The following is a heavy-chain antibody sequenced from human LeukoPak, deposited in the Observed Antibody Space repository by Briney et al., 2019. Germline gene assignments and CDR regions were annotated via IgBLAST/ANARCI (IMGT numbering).Heavy chain of an antibody. CDR1: GGSISSYY. CDR3: ARALLWFGELRRFDY. Sequence: PSETLSLTCTVSGGSISSYYWSWIRQPAGKGLEWIGRIYTSGSTNYNPSLKSRVTMSVDTSKNQFSLKLSSVTAADTAVYYCARALLWFGELRRFDYWGQGTLVTVSS. V-gene: IGHV4-4*07. CDR2: IYTSGST. D-gene: IGHD3-10*01. J-gene: IGHJ4*02.